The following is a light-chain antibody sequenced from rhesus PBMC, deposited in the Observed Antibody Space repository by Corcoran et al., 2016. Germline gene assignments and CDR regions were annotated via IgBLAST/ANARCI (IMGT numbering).Light chain of an antibody. CDR1: QTISSY. Sequence: DIQMTQSPSSLSASVGDRVTITCRASQTISSYLAWYQQKPGKVPKLLIYAASSLESGVPSRFSGSGSGTELTLTISSLQPEDFATYYCQQHNSHPLTFGPGTKLDIK. J-gene: IGKJ3*01. CDR2: AAS. V-gene: IGKV1-44*02. CDR3: QQHNSHPLT.